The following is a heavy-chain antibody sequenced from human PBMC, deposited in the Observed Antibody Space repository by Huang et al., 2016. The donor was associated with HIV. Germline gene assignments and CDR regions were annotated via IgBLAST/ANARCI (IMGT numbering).Heavy chain of an antibody. D-gene: IGHD6-13*01. CDR2: IRYDGNND. CDR3: VKERGSSRARSSFDF. Sequence: QVRLVESGGGVVQPGASLTLSCSASGFPFSADGMDWVLQAPGKGLEWVSFIRYDGNNDYLIGSLNGRFTISRDNSNNTLYLRMNSLRPEDTAVYYCVKERGSSRARSSFDFWGQGTSVIVSS. J-gene: IGHJ3*01. V-gene: IGHV3-30*02. CDR1: GFPFSADG.